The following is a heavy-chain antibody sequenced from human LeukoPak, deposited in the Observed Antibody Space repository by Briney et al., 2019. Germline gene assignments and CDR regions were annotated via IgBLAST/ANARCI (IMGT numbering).Heavy chain of an antibody. V-gene: IGHV1-24*01. CDR1: GYTLTELS. CDR3: ATGYYDFWSGPPYMDV. CDR2: FDPEDGET. J-gene: IGHJ6*03. Sequence: GASVKVSCKVSGYTLTELSMHWVRQAPGKGLEWMGGFDPEDGETIYAQKFQGRVTMTEDTSTDTAYMELSSLRSEDTAVYYCATGYYDFWSGPPYMDVWGKGTTVTVSS. D-gene: IGHD3-3*01.